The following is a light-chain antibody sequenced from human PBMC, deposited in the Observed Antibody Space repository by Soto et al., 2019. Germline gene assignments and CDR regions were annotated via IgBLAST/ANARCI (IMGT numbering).Light chain of an antibody. Sequence: DIVMTQSPDSLAVSLGERATINCKSSQSVLYSSNNKNYLAWYQQKPGQPPKLLIYWASTRESGVPDRFSGSGSETDFTLTISSQQTEDVAVYYCQQYYSTPPMSTFGHGTKMEIK. V-gene: IGKV4-1*01. CDR1: QSVLYSSNNKNY. CDR3: QQYYSTPPMST. J-gene: IGKJ2*01. CDR2: WAS.